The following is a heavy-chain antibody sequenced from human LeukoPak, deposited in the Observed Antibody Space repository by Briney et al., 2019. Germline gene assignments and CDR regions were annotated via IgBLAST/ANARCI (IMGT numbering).Heavy chain of an antibody. V-gene: IGHV3-30*18. CDR1: GFTFSSYG. J-gene: IGHJ4*02. Sequence: PGGSLRLSCAASGFTFSSYGMHWVRQAPGKGLEWVAVISYGGSNKYYADSVKGRFTISRDNSKNTLYLQMNSLRAEDTAVYYCANPDFWSGRDYWGQGTLVTVSS. D-gene: IGHD3-3*01. CDR2: ISYGGSNK. CDR3: ANPDFWSGRDY.